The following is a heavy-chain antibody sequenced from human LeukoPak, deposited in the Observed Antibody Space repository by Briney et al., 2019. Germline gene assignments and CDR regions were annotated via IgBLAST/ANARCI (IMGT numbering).Heavy chain of an antibody. J-gene: IGHJ4*02. CDR3: ARAPYSSSWYNYNYFDY. D-gene: IGHD6-13*01. Sequence: GGSLRLSCAASGFTVSSNYVSWVRQAPGKGLEWISVIYSGGSTYYADSVKGRFTISRDNSKNTLYLQMNSLRVEDTAVYYCARAPYSSSWYNYNYFDYWGQGTLVTVSS. V-gene: IGHV3-53*01. CDR1: GFTVSSNY. CDR2: IYSGGST.